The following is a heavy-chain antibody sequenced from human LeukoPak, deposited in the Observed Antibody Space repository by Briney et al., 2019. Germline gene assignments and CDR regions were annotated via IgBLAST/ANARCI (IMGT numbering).Heavy chain of an antibody. D-gene: IGHD6-6*01. V-gene: IGHV3-23*01. CDR1: GFIFKNYG. CDR2: ISDTGGNT. Sequence: GGSLRLSCAASGFIFKNYGMSWVRQAPGKGLEWVSAISDTGGNTYYADSVKGRFTISRDNSKNTLYLQMTGLRAEDTAIYYCAKRVEYSSSSGGYFDYWGQGCLVTVSS. J-gene: IGHJ4*02. CDR3: AKRVEYSSSSGGYFDY.